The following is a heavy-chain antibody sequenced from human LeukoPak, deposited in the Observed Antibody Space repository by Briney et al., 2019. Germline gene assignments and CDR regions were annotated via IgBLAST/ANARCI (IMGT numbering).Heavy chain of an antibody. D-gene: IGHD3-3*01. Sequence: SGPTLVKPTQTLTLTCTFSGFSLRTSGVGVGWIRQPPGKALDWLSLIYWNDDKRYSPSLKSRLTITKDTSKNQVVLTMTNMDPVDTATYYCAHSDLGYDFWSGYYDYWGQGTLVTVSS. CDR3: AHSDLGYDFWSGYYDY. J-gene: IGHJ4*02. V-gene: IGHV2-5*01. CDR2: IYWNDDK. CDR1: GFSLRTSGVG.